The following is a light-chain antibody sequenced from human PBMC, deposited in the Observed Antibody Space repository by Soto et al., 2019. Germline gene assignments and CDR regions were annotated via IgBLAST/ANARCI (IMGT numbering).Light chain of an antibody. V-gene: IGLV2-14*01. CDR2: EVS. CDR3: SSYTSSNTVI. Sequence: QSVLTQPASVSGSPGQSITISCIGTSSDVGGYNYVSWYQQHPGKAPKLMIYEVSNRPSGVSNRFSGSKSGNTASLTISGLQAEDEADYYCSSYTSSNTVIFGGGTKVTVL. CDR1: SSDVGGYNY. J-gene: IGLJ2*01.